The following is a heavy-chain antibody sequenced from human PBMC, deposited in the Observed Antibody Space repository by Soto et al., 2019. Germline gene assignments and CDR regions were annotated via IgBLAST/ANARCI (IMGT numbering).Heavy chain of an antibody. Sequence: QVQLVESGGGVVQPGRSLRLSCAASGFTFSSYGMHWVRQAPGKGLEWVAVIRYDGSNKYYADSVKGRFSISRDNSKNTLYLQMNSLRAEDTAVYYCARVKQWLERYYYYYGMDVWGQGTTVTVSS. J-gene: IGHJ6*02. CDR3: ARVKQWLERYYYYYGMDV. CDR2: IRYDGSNK. CDR1: GFTFSSYG. D-gene: IGHD6-19*01. V-gene: IGHV3-33*01.